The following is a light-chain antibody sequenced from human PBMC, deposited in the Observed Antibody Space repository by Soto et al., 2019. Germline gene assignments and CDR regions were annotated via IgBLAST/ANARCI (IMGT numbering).Light chain of an antibody. V-gene: IGLV2-8*01. J-gene: IGLJ3*02. Sequence: QSALTQPPSASGSPGQSVTISCTGTSSDVGGYNYVSWYQQHPGKAPKLMIYEVSRRPSGVPARFSGSKSGNTASLTVSGLQAEDEADYYCSSYAGSNHWVFGGGTKLTVL. CDR1: SSDVGGYNY. CDR3: SSYAGSNHWV. CDR2: EVS.